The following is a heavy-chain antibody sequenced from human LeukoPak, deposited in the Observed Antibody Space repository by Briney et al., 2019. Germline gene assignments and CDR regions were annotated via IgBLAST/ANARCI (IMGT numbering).Heavy chain of an antibody. CDR3: GRHGGELSGFDP. J-gene: IGHJ5*02. D-gene: IGHD1-26*01. CDR1: GGSISSSSYY. Sequence: TSETLSLTCTVSGGSISSSSYYWGWIRLPPGKGLEWIGTIYSSGSTYYNPSLLSRVTISVDTSKNQFSLKLRSVTAADTAMYYCGRHGGELSGFDPWGPGTLVTVSS. V-gene: IGHV4-39*01. CDR2: IYSSGST.